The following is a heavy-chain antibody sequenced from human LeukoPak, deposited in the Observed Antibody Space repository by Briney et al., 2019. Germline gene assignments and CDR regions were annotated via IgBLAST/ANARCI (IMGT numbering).Heavy chain of an antibody. V-gene: IGHV4-34*01. J-gene: IGHJ3*02. CDR1: GGSFSGYY. CDR3: ARQDCSSSSCYLGAFDI. D-gene: IGHD2-2*01. CDR2: IYYSGST. Sequence: PSETLSLTCAVYGGSFSGYYWSWIRQPPGKGLEWTGSIYYSGSTYYKPSLKSRVTISVDTSKNQFSLKLSSVTAADTAVYYCARQDCSSSSCYLGAFDIWGQGTMVTVSS.